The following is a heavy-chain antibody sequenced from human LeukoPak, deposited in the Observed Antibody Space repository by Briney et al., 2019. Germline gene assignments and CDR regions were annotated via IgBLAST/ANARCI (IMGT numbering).Heavy chain of an antibody. V-gene: IGHV4-59*01. CDR3: ARGGSTGTNLNWVDP. CDR1: GGSISSYY. CDR2: IYDSGST. J-gene: IGHJ5*02. D-gene: IGHD1-1*01. Sequence: SETLSLTCTVSGGSISSYYWSWIRQPPGKGLEWIGYIYDSGSTNYNPSLKSRVTISVDTSKNQFSLKLSSVTAADTAVYYCARGGSTGTNLNWVDPWGQGTMVTVSS.